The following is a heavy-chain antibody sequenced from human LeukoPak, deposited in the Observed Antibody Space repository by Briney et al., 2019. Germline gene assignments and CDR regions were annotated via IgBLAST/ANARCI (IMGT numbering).Heavy chain of an antibody. Sequence: GFLRLSCAASGFTFSSYEMNWVRQAPGKGLEWVSYISSSGGTIYYADSVEGRFTISRDNAKNSLYLQMNSLRAEDTAVYYCARDYYGSGSYSSPRYYYYYYGMDVWGQGTTVTVSS. D-gene: IGHD3-10*01. CDR2: ISSSGGTI. J-gene: IGHJ6*02. CDR1: GFTFSSYE. V-gene: IGHV3-48*03. CDR3: ARDYYGSGSYSSPRYYYYYYGMDV.